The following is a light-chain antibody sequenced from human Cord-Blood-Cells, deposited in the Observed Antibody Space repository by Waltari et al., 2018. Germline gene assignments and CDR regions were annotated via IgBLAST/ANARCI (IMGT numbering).Light chain of an antibody. CDR2: EDS. J-gene: IGLJ1*01. CDR3: CSYAGSSTFV. V-gene: IGLV2-23*02. CDR1: SRDVGCYNL. Sequence: QSALTQPASVSGSPGQSITISCTGTSRDVGCYNLFSWYQQHPGKAPKLMIYEDSKRPSGVSNRFSGSKSGNTASLTISGLQAEDEADYYCCSYAGSSTFVFGTGTKVTVL.